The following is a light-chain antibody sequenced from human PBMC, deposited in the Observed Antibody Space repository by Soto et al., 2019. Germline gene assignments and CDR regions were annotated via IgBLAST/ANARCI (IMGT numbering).Light chain of an antibody. CDR3: QQSYSAPLT. J-gene: IGKJ4*01. CDR1: QSISSY. V-gene: IGKV1-39*01. Sequence: DIQMTQSPSSLSASVGDRVTITCRASQSISSYLNWYQHKPGKAPKLLIHAASSLQSGVPPRFTGSGSGTDFTLIISSLQPEDFATYYCQQSYSAPLTFGGGTKVVIK. CDR2: AAS.